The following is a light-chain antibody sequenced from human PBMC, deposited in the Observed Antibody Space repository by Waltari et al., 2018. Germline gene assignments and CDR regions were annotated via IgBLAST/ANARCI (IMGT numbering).Light chain of an antibody. CDR3: SSYTSSSTYV. CDR1: SSDVGGYNY. V-gene: IGLV2-14*01. J-gene: IGLJ1*01. CDR2: EVS. Sequence: QSALTQPASVSGSPGQSITISCTGTSSDVGGYNYVSWYHQHPGKAPKLMIYEVSNRPPGVSNRFSGSKAGNTASLTISGLQAEDEADYYCSSYTSSSTYVFGTGTKVTVL.